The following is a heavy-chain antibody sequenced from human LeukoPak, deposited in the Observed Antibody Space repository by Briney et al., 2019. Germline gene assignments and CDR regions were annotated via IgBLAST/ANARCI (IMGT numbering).Heavy chain of an antibody. Sequence: PSETLSLTCAVDGGSFSGYYWSWIRQPPGKGLEWIGEINHSGSTNYNPSLKSRVTISVDTSKNQFSLKPSSVTAAHTAVYYCARIRGRTVDYWGKGTLVTVSS. V-gene: IGHV4-34*01. CDR3: ARIRGRTVDY. J-gene: IGHJ4*02. CDR2: INHSGST. D-gene: IGHD4-17*01. CDR1: GGSFSGYY.